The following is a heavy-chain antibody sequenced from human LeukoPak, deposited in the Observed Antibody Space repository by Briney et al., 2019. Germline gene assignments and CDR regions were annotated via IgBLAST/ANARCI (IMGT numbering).Heavy chain of an antibody. CDR1: GFTFSSYG. Sequence: GGSLRLSCAASGFTFSSYGMHWVRQAPGKGLEWVAVISYDGSNKYYADSVKGRFTISRDNSKNTLYLQMNSLRAEDTAVYYCAKDWVGTTGTTFPDYWGQGTLVTVSS. D-gene: IGHD1-1*01. CDR3: AKDWVGTTGTTFPDY. V-gene: IGHV3-30*18. CDR2: ISYDGSNK. J-gene: IGHJ4*02.